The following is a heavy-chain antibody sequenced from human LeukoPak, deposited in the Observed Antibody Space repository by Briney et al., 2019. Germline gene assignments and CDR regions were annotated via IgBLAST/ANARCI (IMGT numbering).Heavy chain of an antibody. D-gene: IGHD1-26*01. CDR1: GVSINTYY. CDR3: AAGPWELDF. CDR2: IYNGGNT. Sequence: SETLSLTCTVSGVSINTYYASWIRQAPGKGLEFIGFIYNGGNTNYNPSLKSRATISVDTSNNQFSLRLTSVTAADTAMYYCAAGPWELDFWGQGTLVTVSS. J-gene: IGHJ4*02. V-gene: IGHV4-4*09.